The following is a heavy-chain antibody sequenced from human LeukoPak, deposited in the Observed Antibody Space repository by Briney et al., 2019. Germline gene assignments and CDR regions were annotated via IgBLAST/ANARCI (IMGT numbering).Heavy chain of an antibody. D-gene: IGHD6-19*01. CDR3: ARDSTLAVAGYYYYMDV. J-gene: IGHJ6*03. Sequence: GGSLRLSCAASGFTFGSYSMNWVRQAPGKGLEWVSSISSSSSYIYYADSVKGRFTISRDNAKNSLYLQMNSLRAEDTAVYYCARDSTLAVAGYYYYMDVWGKGTTVTVSS. CDR1: GFTFGSYS. V-gene: IGHV3-21*01. CDR2: ISSSSSYI.